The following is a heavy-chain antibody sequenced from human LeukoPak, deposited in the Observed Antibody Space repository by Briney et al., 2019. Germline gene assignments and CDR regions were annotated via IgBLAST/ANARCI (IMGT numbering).Heavy chain of an antibody. V-gene: IGHV3-30*03. Sequence: GGSLRLSCAASGFTFSSYGMHWVRQVPGKGLEWVAVISYDGSNKYYADSVKDRFTISRDNSKNTLYLQMNSLRAEDTAVYYCARGGAWVARGVKNAMDVWGQGTTVTVSS. J-gene: IGHJ6*02. CDR1: GFTFSSYG. CDR2: ISYDGSNK. CDR3: ARGGAWVARGVKNAMDV. D-gene: IGHD3-10*01.